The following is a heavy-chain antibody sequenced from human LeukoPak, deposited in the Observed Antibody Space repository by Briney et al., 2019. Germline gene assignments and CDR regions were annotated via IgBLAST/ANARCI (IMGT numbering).Heavy chain of an antibody. Sequence: ASVKVACKASGGTFSSYAISWVRQAPGQGLEWMGGIIPIFGTANYAQKFQGRVTITADESTSTAYMELSSLRSEDTAVYYCARGPAGYFDYWGQGTLVTVSS. CDR2: IIPIFGTA. CDR3: ARGPAGYFDY. J-gene: IGHJ4*02. V-gene: IGHV1-69*13. CDR1: GGTFSSYA.